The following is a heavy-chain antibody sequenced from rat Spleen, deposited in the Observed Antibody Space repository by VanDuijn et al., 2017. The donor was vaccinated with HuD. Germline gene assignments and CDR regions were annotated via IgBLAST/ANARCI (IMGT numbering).Heavy chain of an antibody. CDR2: ITSGGSNT. CDR1: GFTFNDYW. CDR3: ARQNWPYYFDY. Sequence: EVQLVESGGGLVQPGRSLKLSCVASGFTFNDYWMGWVRQAPTKGLEWVATITSGGSNTYYPDSVKGRFTISRDNAKSTLYLQMDSLRSEDTATYYCARQNWPYYFDYWGQGVMVTVSS. J-gene: IGHJ2*01. V-gene: IGHV5-31*01. D-gene: IGHD3-6*01.